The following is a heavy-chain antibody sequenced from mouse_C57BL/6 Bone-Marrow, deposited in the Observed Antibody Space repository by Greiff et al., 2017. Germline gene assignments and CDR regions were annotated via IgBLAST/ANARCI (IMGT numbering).Heavy chain of an antibody. CDR1: GFTFSDYY. J-gene: IGHJ1*03. Sequence: EVQGVESGGGLVQPGGSLKLSCAASGFTFSDYYMYWVRQTPEKRLEWVAYISNGGGSTYYPDTVKGRFTISRDNAKNTLYLQMSRLKSEDTAMYYCARLSITRYFDVWGTGTTVTVSS. CDR3: ARLSITRYFDV. D-gene: IGHD2-4*01. CDR2: ISNGGGST. V-gene: IGHV5-12*01.